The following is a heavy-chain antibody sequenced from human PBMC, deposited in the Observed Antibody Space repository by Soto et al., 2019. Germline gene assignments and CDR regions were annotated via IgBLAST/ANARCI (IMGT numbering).Heavy chain of an antibody. V-gene: IGHV3-73*01. D-gene: IGHD4-17*01. J-gene: IGHJ6*03. Sequence: EVQLVESGGGLVQPGGSLKLSCAASGFTFSGSAMHWVRQASGKGLEWVGRIRTKPNSYATAYAASVNGRFTISRDDSKNTAYLQMISLKTEDTAVYYCTSTVTSYYMDVWGKGTTVTVSS. CDR1: GFTFSGSA. CDR3: TSTVTSYYMDV. CDR2: IRTKPNSYAT.